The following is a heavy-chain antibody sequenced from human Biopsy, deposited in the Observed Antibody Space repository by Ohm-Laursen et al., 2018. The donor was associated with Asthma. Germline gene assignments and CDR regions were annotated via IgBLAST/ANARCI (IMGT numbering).Heavy chain of an antibody. CDR3: ARTYYDFLTGQVKDAFGI. CDR1: GYNFISFA. J-gene: IGHJ3*02. Sequence: SVKVSCNASGYNFISFAIHWVRQAPGQRLEWMGWINAGNGNTKYSQKFQGRVSITRDTSASTAYMELTSLRSEDTAAYYCARTYYDFLTGQVKDAFGIWGQGTMVTVSS. V-gene: IGHV1-3*01. CDR2: INAGNGNT. D-gene: IGHD3-9*01.